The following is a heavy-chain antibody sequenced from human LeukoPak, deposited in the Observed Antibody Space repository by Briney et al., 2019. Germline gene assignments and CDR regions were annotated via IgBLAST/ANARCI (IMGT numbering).Heavy chain of an antibody. CDR2: INPNSGGT. Sequence: ASVKVSCKASGYTFTGYYMHWVRQAPGQGLEWMGWINPNSGGTNYAQKFQGRVTMTRDTSISTAYMELSRLRSDDTAVYYCARGAGFETLGYYYGSGHAFDIWGQGTMVAVSS. CDR1: GYTFTGYY. V-gene: IGHV1-2*02. CDR3: ARGAGFETLGYYYGSGHAFDI. D-gene: IGHD3-10*01. J-gene: IGHJ3*02.